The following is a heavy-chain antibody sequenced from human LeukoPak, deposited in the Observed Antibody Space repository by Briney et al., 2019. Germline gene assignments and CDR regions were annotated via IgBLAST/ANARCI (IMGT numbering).Heavy chain of an antibody. CDR3: AKDQLTGVPAATDY. CDR1: GFTFNNYA. V-gene: IGHV3-23*01. D-gene: IGHD2-2*01. J-gene: IGHJ4*02. CDR2: ISGSGGST. Sequence: GGSLRLSCAASGFTFNNYAMNWVRQAPGKGLEWVSAISGSGGSTYYADSVKGRFTISRDSSKNTLYLQMNSLRAEDTAVYYCAKDQLTGVPAATDYWGQGTLVTVSS.